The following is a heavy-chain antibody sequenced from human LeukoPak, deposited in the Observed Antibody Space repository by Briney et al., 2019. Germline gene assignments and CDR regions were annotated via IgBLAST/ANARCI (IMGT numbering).Heavy chain of an antibody. V-gene: IGHV4-59*01. J-gene: IGHJ5*02. CDR1: GGSISSYY. D-gene: IGHD6-6*01. CDR3: AREEYSSSSGWFDP. Sequence: SETLSLTCTVSGGSISSYYWSWIRQPPGKRLEWIGYIYYSGSTNYNPSLKSRVTISVDTSKNQFSLKLSSVTAADTAVYYCAREEYSSSSGWFDPWGQGTLVTVSS. CDR2: IYYSGST.